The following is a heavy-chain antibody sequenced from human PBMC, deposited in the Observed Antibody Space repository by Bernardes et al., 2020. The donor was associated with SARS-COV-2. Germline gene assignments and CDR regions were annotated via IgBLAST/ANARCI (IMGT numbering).Heavy chain of an antibody. CDR3: SRGAPGS. Sequence: SETLSPTCAVSGDSVSSASYYWGWIRQSPGKGLEWIGQISHSGISNYNPSLKSRVTMSVDTSKNQFSLNLTSVTAADTAVYFCSRGAPGSWGQGTLVTVSS. CDR1: GDSVSSASYY. J-gene: IGHJ5*02. D-gene: IGHD3-9*01. V-gene: IGHV4-39*07. CDR2: ISHSGIS.